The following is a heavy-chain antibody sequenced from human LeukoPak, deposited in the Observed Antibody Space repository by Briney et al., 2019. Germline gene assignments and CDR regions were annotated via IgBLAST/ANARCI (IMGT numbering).Heavy chain of an antibody. V-gene: IGHV3-23*01. D-gene: IGHD3-10*01. J-gene: IGHJ4*02. CDR1: GFTFSSYA. CDR3: AKGLPPLLWFGEFDY. Sequence: GGSLRHSRAASGFTFSSYAMSWVRQAPGKGLEWVSAISGSGGSTYYADSVKGRFTISRDNSKNTLYLQMNSLRAEDTAVYYCAKGLPPLLWFGEFDYWGQGTLVTVSS. CDR2: ISGSGGST.